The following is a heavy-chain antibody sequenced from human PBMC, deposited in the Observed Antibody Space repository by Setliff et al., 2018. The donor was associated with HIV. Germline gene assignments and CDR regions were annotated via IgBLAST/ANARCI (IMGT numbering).Heavy chain of an antibody. CDR1: GGSFSSYH. J-gene: IGHJ6*03. V-gene: IGHV4-4*07. D-gene: IGHD3-10*01. Sequence: PSETLSLTCTVSGGSFSSYHWSWIRHRAGKGLEWIGHIYASGSTKYNPSLESRVTMSVDTSRTQFSLKLRSVTAAYTAVYYCARVGASGVPSTMDYYYYMDVWGKGTTVTVSS. CDR2: IYASGST. CDR3: ARVGASGVPSTMDYYYYMDV.